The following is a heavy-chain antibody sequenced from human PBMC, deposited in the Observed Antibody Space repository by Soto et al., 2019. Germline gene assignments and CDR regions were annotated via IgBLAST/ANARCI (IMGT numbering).Heavy chain of an antibody. J-gene: IGHJ4*02. D-gene: IGHD3-9*01. CDR2: ISDDGSNK. CDR3: AKGPPSDKQYFDWYYFDY. CDR1: GFTFSSYG. Sequence: QVQLVESGGGVVQPGRSLRLSCAASGFTFSSYGMHWVRQAPGKGLEWVAVISDDGSNKYYADSVKGRFTISRDNSKNTLYLQLNSLRAADTAVYYCAKGPPSDKQYFDWYYFDYWGQGALVTVSS. V-gene: IGHV3-30*18.